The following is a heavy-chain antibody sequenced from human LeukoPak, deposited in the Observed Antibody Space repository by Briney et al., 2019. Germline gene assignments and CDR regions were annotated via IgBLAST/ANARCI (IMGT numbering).Heavy chain of an antibody. D-gene: IGHD1-1*01. V-gene: IGHV1-8*01. J-gene: IGHJ3*02. Sequence: GASVKVSCKPFGYTFTSYDINWVRQATGQGLEWLGWMNPNSGNTGYAQKFQGRVTMTRNTSINTAYMELSSLRSEDTAVYYCAREGGGGTTGTMTYDIWGQGTMVTVSS. CDR2: MNPNSGNT. CDR3: AREGGGGTTGTMTYDI. CDR1: GYTFTSYD.